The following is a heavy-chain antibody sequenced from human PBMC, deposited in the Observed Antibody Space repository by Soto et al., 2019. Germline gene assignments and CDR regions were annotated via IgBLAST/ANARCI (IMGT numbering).Heavy chain of an antibody. J-gene: IGHJ3*02. CDR1: GYPVTAYY. Sequence: QLHLVQSGAVVKKPGASVTVSCSASGYPVTAYYMHWVRQAPGRGLEWMGGINPATGAAKYTQTFPGRVTQTRDTSTSTVFMELSGLASEDTAVFYRARGGGVGVAGSAAFDMWGQGTLVTVSS. CDR2: INPATGAA. D-gene: IGHD3-3*01. CDR3: ARGGGVGVAGSAAFDM. V-gene: IGHV1-2*02.